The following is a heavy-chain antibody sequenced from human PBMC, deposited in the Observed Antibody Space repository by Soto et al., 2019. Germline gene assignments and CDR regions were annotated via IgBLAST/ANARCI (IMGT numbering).Heavy chain of an antibody. D-gene: IGHD3-16*01. CDR2: INHSGST. Sequence: QVQLQQWGAGLLKPSETLSLTCAVYGGSFSGYYWSWIRQPPGKGLEWIGEINHSGSTNYNPSLKSRVTISVDTSKNQFSLKLSSVTAADTAVYCCARVNRFMITFGGMPYFDYWGQGTLVTVSS. CDR1: GGSFSGYY. V-gene: IGHV4-34*01. CDR3: ARVNRFMITFGGMPYFDY. J-gene: IGHJ4*02.